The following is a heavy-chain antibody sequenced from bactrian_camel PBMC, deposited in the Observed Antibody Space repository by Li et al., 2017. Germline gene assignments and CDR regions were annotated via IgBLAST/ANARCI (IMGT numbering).Heavy chain of an antibody. CDR2: IATGSGNT. J-gene: IGHJ4*01. CDR1: RFTASTGR. Sequence: DVQLVESGGGSVQPGGSLTLSCAASRFTASTGRMGWFRQSAGKEREGVARIATGSGNTYYADSVKGRFTISRDNSKNTVYLQMNSLKPDDTAVYYRVRDTGGYTGKDWGQGTEVIVS. V-gene: IGHV3S40*01. D-gene: IGHD5*01. CDR3: VRDTGGYTGKD.